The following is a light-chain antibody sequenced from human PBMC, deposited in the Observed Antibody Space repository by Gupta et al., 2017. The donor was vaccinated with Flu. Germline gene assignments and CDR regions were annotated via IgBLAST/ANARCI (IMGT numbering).Light chain of an antibody. J-gene: IGKJ2*01. CDR3: QQYYITPYT. V-gene: IGKV4-1*01. Sequence: NCKASQSVLDSHNNKNYLAWYQQRPGQPPKLLIYWASTRESGVPDRFSGSGSGTDFTVTISSLQAEDVAVYYCQQYYITPYTFGQGTKLEIK. CDR1: QSVLDSHNNKNY. CDR2: WAS.